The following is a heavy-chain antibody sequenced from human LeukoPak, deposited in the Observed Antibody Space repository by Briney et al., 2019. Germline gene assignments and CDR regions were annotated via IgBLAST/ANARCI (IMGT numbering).Heavy chain of an antibody. CDR2: XXXYNGNT. V-gene: IGHV1-18*01. J-gene: IGHJ3*02. CDR3: ARDGAYGSGSYYNAFDI. CDR1: GYTFTSYG. Sequence: ASVKVSCKASGYTFTSYGISWVRQAPGQGLEXXXXXXXYNGNTHYAQKLQGRVTMTTDTSTSTAYMELRSLRSDDTAVYYCARDGAYGSGSYYNAFDIWGQGTMVTISS. D-gene: IGHD3-10*01.